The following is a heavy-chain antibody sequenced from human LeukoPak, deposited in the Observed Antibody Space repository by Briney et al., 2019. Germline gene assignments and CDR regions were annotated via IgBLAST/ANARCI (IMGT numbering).Heavy chain of an antibody. CDR2: ISSSSSYI. CDR3: AREAPVAGTSDC. CDR1: GFTFSSYS. Sequence: PGGSLRLSCAASGFTFSSYSMNWVRQAPGKGLEWVSSISSSSSYIYYADSVKGRFTISRDNAKNSLYLQMNSLRAEDTAVYYCAREAPVAGTSDCWGQGTLVTVSS. V-gene: IGHV3-21*01. D-gene: IGHD6-19*01. J-gene: IGHJ4*02.